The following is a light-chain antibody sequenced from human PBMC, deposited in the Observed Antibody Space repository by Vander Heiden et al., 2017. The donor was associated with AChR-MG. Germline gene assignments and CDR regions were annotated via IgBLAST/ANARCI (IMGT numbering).Light chain of an antibody. CDR2: RNN. Sequence: QAGLTQPPSVSKGLRQTATLTCTGNSNNVGNQGAAWLQQHQGHPPKLLSYRNNNRPSGISERFSASRSGNTASLTITGLQPEDEADYYCPAWDSSLSAVVFGGGTKLTVL. CDR1: SNNVGNQG. J-gene: IGLJ2*01. V-gene: IGLV10-54*04. CDR3: PAWDSSLSAVV.